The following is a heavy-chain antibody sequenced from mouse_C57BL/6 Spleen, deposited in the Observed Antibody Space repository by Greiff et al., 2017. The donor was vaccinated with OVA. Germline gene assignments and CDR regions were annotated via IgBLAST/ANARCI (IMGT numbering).Heavy chain of an antibody. CDR2: ILPGSGST. CDR1: GYTFTGYW. V-gene: IGHV1-9*01. D-gene: IGHD1-1*01. CDR3: ATGGITTVVAPYYAMDY. Sequence: QVQLQQSGAELMKPGASVKLSCKATGYTFTGYWIEWVKQRPGHGLEWIGEILPGSGSTNYNEKFKGKATFTADTSSNTAYMQLSSLTTEDSAIYYCATGGITTVVAPYYAMDYWGQGTSVTVSS. J-gene: IGHJ4*01.